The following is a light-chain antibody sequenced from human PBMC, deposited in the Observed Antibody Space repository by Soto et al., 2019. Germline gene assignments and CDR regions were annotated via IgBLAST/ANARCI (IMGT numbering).Light chain of an antibody. CDR2: DNS. Sequence: QSVLTQPPSVSGAPGQRVTISCTGSSSNIGAGYDVHWYQQLPGTAPKLLIYDNSNRPSGVPDRFSGSKSGTSASLAITGLQAEDEADYYCQSYDGGLSGGVFGGGTKLTVL. CDR1: SSNIGAGYD. J-gene: IGLJ3*02. CDR3: QSYDGGLSGGV. V-gene: IGLV1-40*01.